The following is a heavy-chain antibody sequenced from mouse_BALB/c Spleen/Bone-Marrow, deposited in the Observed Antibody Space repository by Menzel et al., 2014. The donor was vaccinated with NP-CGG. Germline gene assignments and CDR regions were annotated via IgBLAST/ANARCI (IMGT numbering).Heavy chain of an antibody. J-gene: IGHJ4*01. CDR1: GYTFTDYA. CDR2: ISTYYGDA. CDR3: ASGNYYYAMDY. Sequence: VQLQQSGAELVRPGVSVKISCKGSGYTFTDYAMHWVKQSHAKSLEWIGVISTYYGDASYNQKFKGKATMTVAKSSSTAYMELARLTSEDSAIYYCASGNYYYAMDYWGQGTSVTVSS. D-gene: IGHD2-1*01. V-gene: IGHV1S137*01.